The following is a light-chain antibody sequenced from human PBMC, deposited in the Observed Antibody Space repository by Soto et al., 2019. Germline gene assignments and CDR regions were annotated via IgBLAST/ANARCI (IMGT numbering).Light chain of an antibody. CDR3: QQYDNLPIT. V-gene: IGKV1-33*01. J-gene: IGKJ5*01. CDR1: QDIDNF. CDR2: DAS. Sequence: DIQMTQSPSSLSASVGDRVTITCQASQDIDNFLNWYQQKPGKAPKLLIYDASNLETGVPSRFSGSGFGTDFTFTISSLQPEDTATYDCQQYDNLPITFGQGTRLEI.